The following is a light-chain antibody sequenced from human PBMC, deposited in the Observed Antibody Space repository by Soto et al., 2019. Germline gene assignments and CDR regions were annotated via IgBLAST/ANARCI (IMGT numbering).Light chain of an antibody. CDR3: MQGTHWPPT. CDR2: KAS. J-gene: IGKJ1*01. CDR1: LSLVYSDGIAY. Sequence: DVVMTQSPLSLPVTLGQPASISCRSSLSLVYSDGIAYLNWFQQRPGQSPRRLIYKASNRDSGVPDRFSGSGSGTDFTMQINRVEAADVGIYYCMQGTHWPPTFGRGTRVEIK. V-gene: IGKV2-30*01.